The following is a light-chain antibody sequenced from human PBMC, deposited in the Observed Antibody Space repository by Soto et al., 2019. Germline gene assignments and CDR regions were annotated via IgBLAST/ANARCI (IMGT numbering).Light chain of an antibody. CDR2: EVS. Sequence: QSVLTQPPSVSGSPGQSVTISCTGTNSDVGSYNRVSWYQQPPGTAPKLMVYEVSNRPSGVPDRFSGSKSGNTASLTISGLQAEDEADYYCSLYTSSRTYGFGTGTKVTVL. J-gene: IGLJ1*01. CDR3: SLYTSSRTYG. V-gene: IGLV2-18*01. CDR1: NSDVGSYNR.